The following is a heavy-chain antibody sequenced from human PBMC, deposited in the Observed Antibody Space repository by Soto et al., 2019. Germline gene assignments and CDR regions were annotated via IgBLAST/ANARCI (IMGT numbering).Heavy chain of an antibody. CDR3: AKHKDIVVVVAATTIDY. V-gene: IGHV3-30*18. D-gene: IGHD2-15*01. CDR1: GFTFSSYG. J-gene: IGHJ4*02. CDR2: ISYDGSNK. Sequence: PGGSLRLSCAASGFTFSSYGMHWVRQAPGKGLEWVAVISYDGSNKYYADSVKGRFTISRDNSKNMLYLQMNSLRAEDTAVYYCAKHKDIVVVVAATTIDYWGQGTLVTVSS.